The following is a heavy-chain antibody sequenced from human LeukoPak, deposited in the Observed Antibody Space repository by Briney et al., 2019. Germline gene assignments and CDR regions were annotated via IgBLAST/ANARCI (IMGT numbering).Heavy chain of an antibody. Sequence: SETLSLTCTVSGGSISSYYWSWIRQPPGKGLEWIGYIYYSGSTNYNPSLKSRVTISVDTSKNQFSLKLSSVTAADTAVYYCASVMNYDSSGFSYYFDYWGQGTLVTVSS. CDR1: GGSISSYY. CDR2: IYYSGST. CDR3: ASVMNYDSSGFSYYFDY. V-gene: IGHV4-59*01. D-gene: IGHD3-22*01. J-gene: IGHJ4*02.